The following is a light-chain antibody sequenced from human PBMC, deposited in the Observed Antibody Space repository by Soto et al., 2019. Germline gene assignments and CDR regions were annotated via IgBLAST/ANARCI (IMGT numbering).Light chain of an antibody. Sequence: DIQISHSPASVSAFVGGGVSIACRAGHRCSSWFAEYQQQPRNAPKLLIYAASSLQCGGPSRFSGSGSGTAVTLTISSLQPEDFATYYCQQANSFPLTFGGGTKVDIK. CDR1: HRCSSW. V-gene: IGKV1D-12*01. J-gene: IGKJ4*01. CDR2: AAS. CDR3: QQANSFPLT.